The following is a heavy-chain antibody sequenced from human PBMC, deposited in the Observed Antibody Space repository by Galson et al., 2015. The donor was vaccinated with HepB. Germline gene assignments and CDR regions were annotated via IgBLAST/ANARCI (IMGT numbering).Heavy chain of an antibody. V-gene: IGHV6-1*01. Sequence: CAISGDSVSTNTAAWAWIRQSPSRGLEWLARTYYRSRWYNDYALSVKSRIFIKADTSKNQFSLQLNSLTPEDTAVYYCARSRAAAEVFDYWGQGTLVTVS. CDR1: GDSVSTNTAA. D-gene: IGHD6-13*01. CDR2: TYYRSRWYN. J-gene: IGHJ4*02. CDR3: ARSRAAAEVFDY.